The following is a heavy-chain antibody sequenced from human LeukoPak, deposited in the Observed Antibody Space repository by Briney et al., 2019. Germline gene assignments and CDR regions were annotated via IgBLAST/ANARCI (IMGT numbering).Heavy chain of an antibody. D-gene: IGHD1-26*01. V-gene: IGHV3-7*03. Sequence: QPGGSLRLSCVASGFTFSDKWMSWVHQAPGKGPEWVASIKKDGSQKYYVDSVKGRFTISRDNAQNSLYLQMNSLRVEDTAIYSCARVGWELLNLHFDPWGQGTLVTVSS. CDR3: ARVGWELLNLHFDP. CDR1: GFTFSDKW. CDR2: IKKDGSQK. J-gene: IGHJ5*02.